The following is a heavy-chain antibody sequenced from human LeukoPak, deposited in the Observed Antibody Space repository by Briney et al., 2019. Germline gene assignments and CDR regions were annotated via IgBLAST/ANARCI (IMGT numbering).Heavy chain of an antibody. CDR2: INPSSGGT. CDR1: GYTFTGYY. CDR3: ARETSLDTAIFDY. D-gene: IGHD5-18*01. J-gene: IGHJ4*02. V-gene: IGHV1-2*04. Sequence: ASVKVSCKASGYTFTGYYMHWVRQAPGQGLEWMGWINPSSGGTNYAQKFQGWVTMTRDTSISTAYMELSRLRSDDTAVYYCARETSLDTAIFDYWGQGTLVTVSS.